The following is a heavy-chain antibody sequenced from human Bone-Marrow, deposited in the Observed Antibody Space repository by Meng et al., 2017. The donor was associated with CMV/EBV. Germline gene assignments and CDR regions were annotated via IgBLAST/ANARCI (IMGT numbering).Heavy chain of an antibody. Sequence: SVKVSCKASGGTFSSYAISWVRQAPGQGLEWMGGIIPIFGTANYAQKFQGRVTITTDESTSTAYMELSSLRSEDTAVYYCAREVQGCSSTSCFDWFDPWGQGPLVTVSS. D-gene: IGHD2-2*01. CDR1: GGTFSSYA. CDR2: IIPIFGTA. V-gene: IGHV1-69*05. CDR3: AREVQGCSSTSCFDWFDP. J-gene: IGHJ5*02.